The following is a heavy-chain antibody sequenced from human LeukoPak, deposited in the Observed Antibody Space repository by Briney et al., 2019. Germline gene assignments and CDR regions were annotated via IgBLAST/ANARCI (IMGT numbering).Heavy chain of an antibody. J-gene: IGHJ4*02. CDR3: ARPYYYDSSGYLVLFDY. CDR2: IGPSGSNI. D-gene: IGHD3-22*01. CDR1: GFTFGIYA. Sequence: GGSLRLSCAASGFTFGIYAMNWVRQAPGKGLEWVSYIGPSGSNIYYADSVKGRFTISRDNAKDSLYLQMNSLRAEDTAVYYCARPYYYDSSGYLVLFDYWGQGTLVTVSS. V-gene: IGHV3-48*01.